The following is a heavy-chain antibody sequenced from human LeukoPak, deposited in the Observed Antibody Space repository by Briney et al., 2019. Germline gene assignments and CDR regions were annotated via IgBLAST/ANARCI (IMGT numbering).Heavy chain of an antibody. D-gene: IGHD1-26*01. CDR2: INPNSGGT. CDR1: GYTFTGYY. J-gene: IGHJ4*02. V-gene: IGHV1-2*02. Sequence: ASVKVSCKASGYTFTGYYMHWVRQAPGQGLEWMGWINPNSGGTNYAQKFQGRVTMTEDTSTDTAYMELSSLRSEDTAVYYCATLYSGSPYYFDYWGQGTLVTVSS. CDR3: ATLYSGSPYYFDY.